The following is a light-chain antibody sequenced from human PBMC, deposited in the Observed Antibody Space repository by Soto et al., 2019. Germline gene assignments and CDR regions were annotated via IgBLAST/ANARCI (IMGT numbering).Light chain of an antibody. CDR3: QQLNSYPYT. CDR2: AAS. V-gene: IGKV1-9*01. Sequence: DIQLTQSPSFLSASVGDRVIITCRASQGISSYLAWYQQKPGKSPKLLIYAASTLQSGVPSRFSGSGSGTEFTLTISSLQPEDFATYYCQQLNSYPYTFGKGTKLEIK. CDR1: QGISSY. J-gene: IGKJ2*01.